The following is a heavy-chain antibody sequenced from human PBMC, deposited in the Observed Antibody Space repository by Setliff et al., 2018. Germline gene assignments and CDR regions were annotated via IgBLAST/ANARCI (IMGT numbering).Heavy chain of an antibody. J-gene: IGHJ6*03. D-gene: IGHD3-10*01. CDR2: INTNTGNP. Sequence: GASVKVSCKASGYTFTTYAISWMRQAPGQGLEWMGWINTNTGNPSYAQGFTGRFVFSLDTSVSTAYLQISSLKAEDTAVYYCARASRFGTVKWRGDYYMDVWGKGTTVTVSS. CDR1: GYTFTTYA. V-gene: IGHV7-4-1*02. CDR3: ARASRFGTVKWRGDYYMDV.